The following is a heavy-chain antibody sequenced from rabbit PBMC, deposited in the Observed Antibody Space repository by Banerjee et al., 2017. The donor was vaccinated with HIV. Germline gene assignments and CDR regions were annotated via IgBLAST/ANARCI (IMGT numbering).Heavy chain of an antibody. CDR3: ARGSDCTYGYTDCAFRL. D-gene: IGHD6-1*01. J-gene: IGHJ6*01. CDR2: IYTGSGNT. CDR1: GFSFSSGYY. Sequence: QEQLKETGGGLVQPGGSLTLTCTASGFSFSSGYYMCWVRQAPGKGLELIGCIYTGSGNTYYASWVNGRFTISRSTSLNTVTLKMTSLTAADTATHFCARGSDCTYGYTDCAFRLWGQGTLVTVS. V-gene: IGHV1S43*01.